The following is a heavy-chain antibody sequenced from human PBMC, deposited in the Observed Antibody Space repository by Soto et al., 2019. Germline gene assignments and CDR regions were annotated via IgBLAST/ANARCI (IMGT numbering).Heavy chain of an antibody. J-gene: IGHJ5*02. V-gene: IGHV1-18*04. D-gene: IGHD3-22*01. CDR1: GYTFTGDG. CDR2: ISAYSGNT. CDR3: ASYYYDSSGYSAAGWFDP. Sequence: VLVKVSCTAAGYTFTGDGVSWVRQAHGQGLEWMGWISAYSGNTNYAQKLQGRVTMTTDTSTSTAYMELRSLRSDDTAVYYCASYYYDSSGYSAAGWFDPWGQGTLVTVSS.